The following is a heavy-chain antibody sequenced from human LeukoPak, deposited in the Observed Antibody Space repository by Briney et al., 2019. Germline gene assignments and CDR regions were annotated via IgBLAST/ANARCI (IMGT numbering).Heavy chain of an antibody. J-gene: IGHJ4*02. CDR3: GRRADYYDSSGCYYYFDY. CDR2: ISAYNGNT. D-gene: IGHD3-22*01. CDR1: GYTFTSYG. V-gene: IGHV1-18*01. Sequence: ASVKVSCKASGYTFTSYGISWVRQAPGQGLEWMGWISAYNGNTNYAQKLQGRVTMTTDTSTSTAYMELRSLRSDDTAVYYCGRRADYYDSSGCYYYFDYWGQGTLVTVSS.